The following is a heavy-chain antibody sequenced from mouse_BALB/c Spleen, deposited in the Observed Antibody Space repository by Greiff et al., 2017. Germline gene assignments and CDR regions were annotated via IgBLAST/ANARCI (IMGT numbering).Heavy chain of an antibody. Sequence: EVQVVESGPELVKPGASMKISCKASGYSFTGYTMNWVKQSHGKNLEWIGLINPYNGGTSYNQKFKGKATLTVDKSSSTAYMELLRLTSEDSAVYYSATYYDYNGGFAYWGQGTLVTVSA. D-gene: IGHD2-4*01. CDR1: GYSFTGYT. V-gene: IGHV1-18*01. CDR2: INPYNGGT. CDR3: ATYYDYNGGFAY. J-gene: IGHJ3*01.